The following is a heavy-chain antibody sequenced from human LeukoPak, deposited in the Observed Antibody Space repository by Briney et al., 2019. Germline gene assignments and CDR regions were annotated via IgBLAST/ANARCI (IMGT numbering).Heavy chain of an antibody. CDR3: AKLGRNYFDY. D-gene: IGHD3-10*01. CDR2: ISSSGSAI. Sequence: GGSLRLSCAASGFTFSDSYMNWIRQAPGKGLEWVSYISSSGSAIYYADSVKGRFTISRNNAKNSLYLQMNSLSAEDTAVYYCAKLGRNYFDYWGQGILVTVSS. CDR1: GFTFSDSY. V-gene: IGHV3-11*04. J-gene: IGHJ4*02.